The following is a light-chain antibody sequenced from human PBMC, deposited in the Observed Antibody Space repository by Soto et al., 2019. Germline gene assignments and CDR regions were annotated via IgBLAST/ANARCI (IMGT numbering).Light chain of an antibody. V-gene: IGKV1-9*01. CDR2: GAS. CDR3: LQLDSYPYT. Sequence: DIQLNQSPSFLSASLGDRVTITCRASRGVSSYLAWFQQKPGKAPKLLIYGASTLQTGVPSRFSGSGYGAEFTLTISSLRPEDFATYHCLQLDSYPYTYGQGTKLEIK. CDR1: RGVSSY. J-gene: IGKJ2*01.